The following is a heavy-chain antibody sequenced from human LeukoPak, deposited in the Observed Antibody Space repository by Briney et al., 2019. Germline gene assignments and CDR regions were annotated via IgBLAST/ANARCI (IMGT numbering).Heavy chain of an antibody. CDR2: ISYDGSNK. J-gene: IGHJ6*02. V-gene: IGHV3-30-3*01. D-gene: IGHD2-2*01. Sequence: GGSLRLSCAASGFTFSSYAMSWVRQAPGKGLEWVAVISYDGSNKYYADSVKGRFTISRDNSKNTLYLQMNSLRAEDTAVYYCARDRDTYQLLYYYYYGMDVWGQGTTVTVSS. CDR1: GFTFSSYA. CDR3: ARDRDTYQLLYYYYYGMDV.